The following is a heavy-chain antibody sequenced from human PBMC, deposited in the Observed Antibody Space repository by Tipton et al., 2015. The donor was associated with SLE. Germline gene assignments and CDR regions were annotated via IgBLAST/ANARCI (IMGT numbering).Heavy chain of an antibody. J-gene: IGHJ2*01. CDR2: IYNTGAT. D-gene: IGHD1-26*01. V-gene: IGHV4-4*07. Sequence: TLSLTCTVSGGSISSYYWSWIRQPAGQGREWIGRIYNTGATYYNPSLKSRVSMSVDTSKNQISLRLNSVTVADTAVYYCARVDRGPRNFDLWGRGTLVTVSS. CDR1: GGSISSYY. CDR3: ARVDRGPRNFDL.